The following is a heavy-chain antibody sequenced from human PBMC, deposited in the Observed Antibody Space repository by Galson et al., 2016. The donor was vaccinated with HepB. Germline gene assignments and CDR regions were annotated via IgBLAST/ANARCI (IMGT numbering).Heavy chain of an antibody. CDR1: GFTLSNYW. J-gene: IGHJ4*02. CDR3: ARALGRSSGWSPKGY. CDR2: INTDGSST. V-gene: IGHV3-74*01. D-gene: IGHD6-19*01. Sequence: SLRLSCAASGFTLSNYWMHWVRQAPGKGLVWVSRINTDGSSTNYADSVKGRFTISRDNAKNTLYLQMNRLRTEDTAVYYGARALGRSSGWSPKGYWGQGTLVAVS.